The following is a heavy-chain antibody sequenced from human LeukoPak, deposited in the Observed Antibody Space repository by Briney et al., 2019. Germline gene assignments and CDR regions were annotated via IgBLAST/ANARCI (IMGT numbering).Heavy chain of an antibody. D-gene: IGHD3-3*01. V-gene: IGHV5-51*01. CDR3: ARGSGNWFAP. CDR2: IYPGDSDI. CDR1: GYTFTSYW. J-gene: IGHJ5*02. Sequence: GESLQISCQGFGYTFTSYWIGWVRQLAGKGLECMGIIYPGDSDIRYNPSFEGQVTISADTSTSTAYLQWTSLKASDTAMYYCARGSGNWFAPWGQGTLVTVSS.